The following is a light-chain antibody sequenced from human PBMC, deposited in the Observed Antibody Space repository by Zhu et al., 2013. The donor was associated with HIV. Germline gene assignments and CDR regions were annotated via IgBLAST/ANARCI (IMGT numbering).Light chain of an antibody. J-gene: IGKJ2*01. CDR2: GAS. Sequence: EIILTQSPDTLYVSPGERITLSCRASQSVATPPAWYQQRPGQAPRLIVYGASVRAPGVPPRFSGSGSGTEFTLSISSLQSEDFGLYYCQHRSSWPPIYTFGQGTQLQIK. CDR1: QSVATP. V-gene: IGKV3D-15*01. CDR3: QHRSSWPPIYT.